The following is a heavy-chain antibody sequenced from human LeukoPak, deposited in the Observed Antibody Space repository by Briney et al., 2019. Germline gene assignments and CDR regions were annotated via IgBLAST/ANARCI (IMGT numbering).Heavy chain of an antibody. V-gene: IGHV4-38-2*02. J-gene: IGHJ4*02. CDR1: GYSISSGYF. CDR2: IYHSGST. D-gene: IGHD6-19*01. CDR3: ARTLYSSGWCPFDY. Sequence: SETLSLTCTVSGYSISSGYFWGRVPQAPGKGPGGIGNIYHSGSTHYTPSLKSRVTISVDTSKYQFSLKLRSVTAADTAVYYCARTLYSSGWCPFDYWGQGALVTVSS.